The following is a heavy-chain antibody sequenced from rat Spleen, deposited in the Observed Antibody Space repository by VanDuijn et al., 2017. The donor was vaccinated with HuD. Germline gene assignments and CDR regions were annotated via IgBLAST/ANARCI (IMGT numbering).Heavy chain of an antibody. J-gene: IGHJ2*01. D-gene: IGHD1-7*01. CDR3: TRGKYYGYDY. CDR2: IIYDASRT. CDR1: GFTFSNYD. V-gene: IGHV5-7*01. Sequence: EVQLVESGGGLVQPGRSLKLSCAASGFTFSNYDMAWVRQAPKKGLEWVATIIYDASRTFYRDSVKGRFTISRDNAKSTLYLQMDSLRSEDTATYYCTRGKYYGYDYWGQGVMVTVSS.